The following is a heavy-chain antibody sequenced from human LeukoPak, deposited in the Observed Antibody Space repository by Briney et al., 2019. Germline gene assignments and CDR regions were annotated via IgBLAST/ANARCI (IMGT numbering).Heavy chain of an antibody. CDR1: GGSFTDYN. CDR2: IHHSGSS. CDR3: ARDPHPQNCGGDCYSDY. D-gene: IGHD2-21*02. Sequence: SETLSLTCAVYGGSFTDYNWSWIRQPPGKGLEWIGEIHHSGSSNYNPSLKSRVTISVDASKNQFSLRVMSVTAADTAVYYCARDPHPQNCGGDCYSDYWGQGTLVTVSS. V-gene: IGHV4-34*01. J-gene: IGHJ4*02.